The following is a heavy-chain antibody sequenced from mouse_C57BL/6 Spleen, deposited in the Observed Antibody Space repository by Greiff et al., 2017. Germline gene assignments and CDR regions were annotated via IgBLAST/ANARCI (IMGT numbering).Heavy chain of an antibody. CDR2: IDPSDSYT. CDR1: GYTFTSYW. V-gene: IGHV1-69*01. D-gene: IGHD3-2*01. CDR3: ARPDSAYYAMDY. Sequence: VQLQQSGAELVMPGASVKLSCKASGYTFTSYWMHWVKQRPGQGLEWIGEIDPSDSYTNYNQKFKGKSTLTVDKSSSTAYMQLSSLTAEDSAVYYCARPDSAYYAMDYWGQGTSVTVSS. J-gene: IGHJ4*01.